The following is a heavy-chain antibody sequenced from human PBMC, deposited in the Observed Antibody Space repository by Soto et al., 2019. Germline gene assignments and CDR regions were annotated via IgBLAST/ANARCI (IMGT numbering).Heavy chain of an antibody. J-gene: IGHJ5*02. V-gene: IGHV3-72*01. D-gene: IGHD2-21*02. CDR2: ARNKANSYTT. CDR1: GFSFSDYY. CDR3: VRDAYCNGDGPRGCDP. Sequence: EVQVVASGGGLVQPGGSLRLSCAASGFSFSDYYMDWVRQAPGKGLEWVGRARNKANSYTTDYAASVRGRFTISRDDSMNSLYLQMNSLKTEDTAVYYGVRDAYCNGDGPRGCDPWGQETLVTVSS.